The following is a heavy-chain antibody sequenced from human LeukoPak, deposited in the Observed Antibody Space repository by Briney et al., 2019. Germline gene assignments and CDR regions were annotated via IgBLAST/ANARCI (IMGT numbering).Heavy chain of an antibody. CDR3: ASRRDGSNYAAFHI. J-gene: IGHJ3*02. CDR2: INFSGGTT. V-gene: IGHV1-46*01. CDR1: GYTFTSYY. D-gene: IGHD5-24*01. Sequence: GASVTVSCKASGYTFTSYYMHWVRQAPGQGREWMGIINFSGGTTSYPQKFQGRVTITRDTSTSTVYMELSSLRSEDTAVYYCASRRDGSNYAAFHIWRQGPMVSVSS.